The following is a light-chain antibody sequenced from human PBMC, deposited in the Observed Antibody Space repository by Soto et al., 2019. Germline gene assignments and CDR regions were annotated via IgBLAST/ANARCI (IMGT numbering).Light chain of an antibody. CDR1: QSVLYSSNNKNY. J-gene: IGKJ2*01. CDR2: WAS. Sequence: DIVMTQSPDSLAVSLGERATINCQSSQSVLYSSNNKNYLAWYQQKPGQPPKLLIYWASTRESGVPDRFSGSGSGTDFPLTISSLQAEDVAVYYCQQYYSTPYTFGQGTKLEIK. CDR3: QQYYSTPYT. V-gene: IGKV4-1*01.